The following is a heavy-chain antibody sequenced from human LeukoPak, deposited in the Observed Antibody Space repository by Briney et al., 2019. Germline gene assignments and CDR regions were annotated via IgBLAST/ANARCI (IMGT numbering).Heavy chain of an antibody. J-gene: IGHJ4*02. D-gene: IGHD1-14*01. CDR3: ARPGSAPYFF. Sequence: GGSLRLSCAASGFTFSSYWMHWVRQPPGKGLVWVSHINSDGSSKNYADSVKGRFTISRDNAKKTLYLQMNSPRAEDTAVYYCARPGSAPYFFWGQGTLVTVSS. V-gene: IGHV3-74*01. CDR2: INSDGSSK. CDR1: GFTFSSYW.